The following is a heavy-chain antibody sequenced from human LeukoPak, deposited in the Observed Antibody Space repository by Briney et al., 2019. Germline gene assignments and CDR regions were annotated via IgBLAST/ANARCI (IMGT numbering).Heavy chain of an antibody. CDR3: IRGGDGFDP. J-gene: IGHJ5*02. D-gene: IGHD3-16*01. V-gene: IGHV3-13*01. CDR1: GFTFRTYD. CDR2: IATGGDT. Sequence: GGSLRLSCAASGFTFRTYDMHWVRQVTGKSLEWVAAIATGGDTYFAGSVKGRFTISRENAKNSLYLQMNSLRVGDTAVYYCIRGGDGFDPWGQRTLVTVSS.